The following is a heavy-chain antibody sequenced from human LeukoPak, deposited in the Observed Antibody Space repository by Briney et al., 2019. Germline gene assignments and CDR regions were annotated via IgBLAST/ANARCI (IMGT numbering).Heavy chain of an antibody. CDR2: ISRSGDIT. J-gene: IGHJ4*02. CDR1: GVPFSKYG. Sequence: GGSLRLSCSASGVPFSKYGMKWVRQAAGTGLEYVSGISRSGDITHYADSVKGRFTISRDNFKNTLYLQMNSLRADDTALYYCATEGFYYWGPGTLVTVSS. CDR3: ATEGFYY. V-gene: IGHV3-23*01.